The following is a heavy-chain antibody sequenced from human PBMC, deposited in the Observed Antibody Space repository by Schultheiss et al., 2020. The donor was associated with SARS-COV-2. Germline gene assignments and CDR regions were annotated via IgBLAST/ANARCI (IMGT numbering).Heavy chain of an antibody. CDR3: ARGWTREHSLLGAY. J-gene: IGHJ4*02. D-gene: IGHD1-26*01. CDR1: GYPFINYD. Sequence: ASVKVSCKTSGYPFINYDIIWVRQATGQGLEWMGWMNGDGVNAGYAEKFQGRVTMTSDSSIETAYMELNSLTSDDTAVYYCARGWTREHSLLGAYWGQGTRVTGSS. V-gene: IGHV1-8*01. CDR2: MNGDGVNA.